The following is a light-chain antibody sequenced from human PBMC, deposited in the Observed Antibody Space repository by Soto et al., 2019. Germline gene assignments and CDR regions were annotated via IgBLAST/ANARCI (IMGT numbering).Light chain of an antibody. Sequence: QSVLTQPPSASGTPGQRVTISCSGSSSNIGSNTVNWYQQLPGTAPKLLIYSNNQRPSGVPDRFSGSKSGTSASLAISGLQSEDEADHYCAAWDDSLSGPVVFGGGTKLTV. CDR2: SNN. CDR1: SSNIGSNT. CDR3: AAWDDSLSGPVV. J-gene: IGLJ2*01. V-gene: IGLV1-44*01.